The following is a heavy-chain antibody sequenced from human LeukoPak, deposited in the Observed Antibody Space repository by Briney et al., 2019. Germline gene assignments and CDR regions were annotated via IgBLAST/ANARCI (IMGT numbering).Heavy chain of an antibody. D-gene: IGHD6-13*01. CDR3: ARAPIIAAAGIDY. Sequence: PSETLSLTCTVSGYSISSGYYWGWIRQPPGKGLEWIGSIYHSGSTYYNPSLKSRVTISVDTSKNQFSLKLSSVTAADTAVYYCARAPIIAAAGIDYWGQGTLVTVSS. J-gene: IGHJ4*02. CDR2: IYHSGST. V-gene: IGHV4-38-2*02. CDR1: GYSISSGYY.